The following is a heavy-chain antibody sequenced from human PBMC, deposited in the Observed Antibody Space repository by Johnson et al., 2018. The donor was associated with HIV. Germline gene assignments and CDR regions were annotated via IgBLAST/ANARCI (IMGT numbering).Heavy chain of an antibody. V-gene: IGHV3-66*01. CDR2: INSGGGT. CDR1: GFSVSNYY. J-gene: IGHJ3*01. CDR3: ARGCRDGYTCDVFDV. Sequence: VQLVESGGNLVQPGGSLRLSCAASGFSVSNYYMSWVRQAPGKGLEWVSVINSGGGTYYADSVTGRFTISRDNSNNTLYLQMNSLRAEDTAVYFCARGCRDGYTCDVFDVWGQGTRVTVSS. D-gene: IGHD5-24*01.